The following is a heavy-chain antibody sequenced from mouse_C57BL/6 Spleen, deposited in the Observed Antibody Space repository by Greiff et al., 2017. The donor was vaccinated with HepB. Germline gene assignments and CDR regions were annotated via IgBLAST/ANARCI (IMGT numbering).Heavy chain of an antibody. Sequence: EVKLVESGGDLVKPGGSLKLSCAASGFTFSSYGMSWVRQTPDKRLEWVATISSGGSYTYYPDSVKGRFTISRDNAKNTLYLQMSSLKSEDTAMYYCARCYGNYSYYFDYWGQGTTLTVSS. D-gene: IGHD2-1*01. CDR3: ARCYGNYSYYFDY. CDR2: ISSGGSYT. J-gene: IGHJ2*01. V-gene: IGHV5-6*01. CDR1: GFTFSSYG.